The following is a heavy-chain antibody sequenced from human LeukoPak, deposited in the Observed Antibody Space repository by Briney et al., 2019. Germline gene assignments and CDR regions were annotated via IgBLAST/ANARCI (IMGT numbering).Heavy chain of an antibody. CDR2: IYWDDDK. Sequence: SGPTLVKPPQTLTLTCTFSGFSLSITGVGVGWIRQPPGKALEWLALIYWDDDKHYSPSLKSRLTITKDTSKNQVVLTMTNMETVDTATYYCVHSLRVVAGKYYFDYWGQGTLVTVSS. J-gene: IGHJ4*02. D-gene: IGHD2-15*01. V-gene: IGHV2-5*02. CDR1: GFSLSITGVG. CDR3: VHSLRVVAGKYYFDY.